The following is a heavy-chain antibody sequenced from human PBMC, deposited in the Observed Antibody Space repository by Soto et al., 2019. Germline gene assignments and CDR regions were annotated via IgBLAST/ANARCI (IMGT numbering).Heavy chain of an antibody. CDR1: GYTFTGYY. V-gene: IGHV1-2*02. Sequence: AAVKVSCKASGYTFTGYYLHWVRQAPGQGPEWVGKIDPDSGDTDQSQKFQGRVTLTRDTAIDTAYMELTRLTLDDTAIYYCARGPLEWGQGTMVTVSS. CDR3: ARGPLE. CDR2: IDPDSGDT. J-gene: IGHJ4*02.